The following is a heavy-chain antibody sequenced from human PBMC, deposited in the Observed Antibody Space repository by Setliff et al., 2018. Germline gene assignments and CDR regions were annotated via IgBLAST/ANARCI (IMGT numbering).Heavy chain of an antibody. CDR3: ARRGMSNSLFQGYFDY. CDR2: IYYSGST. D-gene: IGHD6-13*01. CDR1: GGSISSSSYY. J-gene: IGHJ4*02. V-gene: IGHV4-39*01. Sequence: SETLSLTCTVSGGSISSSSYYWGWIRQTPGKGLEWIGSIYYSGSTYYNPTLKSRVTISVDTSKNQFSLKLSSVTAADTAVYYCARRGMSNSLFQGYFDYWCQGTLVTVSS.